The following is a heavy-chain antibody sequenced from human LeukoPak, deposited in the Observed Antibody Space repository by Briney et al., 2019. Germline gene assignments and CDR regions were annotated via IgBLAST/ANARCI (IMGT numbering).Heavy chain of an antibody. CDR1: GFTFSSYA. CDR3: ARDVRNEYSSGWLSLGYFQH. Sequence: GGSLRLSCAASGFTFSSYAMHWVRQAPGKGLEYVSAISSNGGSTYYANAVMGRFTISRDNSKNTLYLQMGSLRAEDMAVYYCARDVRNEYSSGWLSLGYFQHWGQGTLVTVSS. D-gene: IGHD6-19*01. V-gene: IGHV3-64*01. J-gene: IGHJ1*01. CDR2: ISSNGGST.